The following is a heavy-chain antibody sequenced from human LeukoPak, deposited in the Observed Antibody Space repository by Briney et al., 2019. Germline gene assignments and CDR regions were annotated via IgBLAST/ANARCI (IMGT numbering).Heavy chain of an antibody. D-gene: IGHD3-9*01. CDR3: ARRPPLRYFDWFYGMDV. V-gene: IGHV4-39*01. CDR2: IYYSGST. J-gene: IGHJ6*02. CDR1: GGSISSSSYY. Sequence: SETLSLTCTVSGGSISSSSYYWGWIRQPPGKGLEWIGSIYYSGSTYYNPSLKSRVTISVDTSKNQFSLKLSSVTAADTAVYYCARRPPLRYFDWFYGMDVWGQGTTVTVSS.